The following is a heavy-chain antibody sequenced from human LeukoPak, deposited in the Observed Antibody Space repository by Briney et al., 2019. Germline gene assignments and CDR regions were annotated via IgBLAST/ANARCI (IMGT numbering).Heavy chain of an antibody. D-gene: IGHD6-19*01. CDR2: IDIPGNT. J-gene: IGHJ5*02. V-gene: IGHV3-13*01. CDR1: GFTLSSYD. Sequence: PAGGSLRLSCAASGFTLSSYDMHWVRQATGKGLEWVSGIDIPGNTYYPDSVKGRFTMSRESAKNSLYLQMNSLRAGDTAVYYCARAVAGTHWFDPWGQGTLVTVSS. CDR3: ARAVAGTHWFDP.